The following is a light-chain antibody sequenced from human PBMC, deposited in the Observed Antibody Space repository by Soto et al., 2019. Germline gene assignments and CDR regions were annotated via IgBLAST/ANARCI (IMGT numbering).Light chain of an antibody. CDR2: LKSDGSH. J-gene: IGLJ3*02. CDR3: QTWGTGIEGV. V-gene: IGLV4-69*01. Sequence: QLVLTQSPSASASLGASVKLTCTLSSGHSSYAIAWHQQQPEKGPRYLMKLKSDGSHSKGDGIPDRFSGSSSGAERYLTISGLQSEDEADYYCQTWGTGIEGVFGGGTKVTVL. CDR1: SGHSSYA.